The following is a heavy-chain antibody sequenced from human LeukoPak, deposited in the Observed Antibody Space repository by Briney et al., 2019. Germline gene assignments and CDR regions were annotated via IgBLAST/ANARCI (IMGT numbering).Heavy chain of an antibody. CDR3: ARAYPRVAATVFEY. V-gene: IGHV4-39*01. J-gene: IGHJ4*02. Sequence: SETLSLTCTVSGDSINSNSFYWGWIRQPPGKGLEWIGSIYYSGSTYYNPPLKSRVTISVDTSKNQFSLKLSSVTAAGTAVYYCARAYPRVAATVFEYWGQGTLVTVSS. CDR1: GDSINSNSFY. D-gene: IGHD2-15*01. CDR2: IYYSGST.